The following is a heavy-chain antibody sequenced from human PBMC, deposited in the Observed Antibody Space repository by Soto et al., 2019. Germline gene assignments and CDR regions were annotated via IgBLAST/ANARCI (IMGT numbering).Heavy chain of an antibody. V-gene: IGHV1-46*01. CDR2: INPGGGDT. D-gene: IGHD1-26*01. Sequence: GASVQVSLQACRYIFPRYYMHCVRQAPAQGVEWMAIINPGGGDTRFAQKFKGRVTMTSDTSTNTVYMDLSSLRSEDTDVYYCARAGMGATRAYDYYAMDVWGQGTTVTVS. CDR3: ARAGMGATRAYDYYAMDV. J-gene: IGHJ6*02. CDR1: RYIFPRYY.